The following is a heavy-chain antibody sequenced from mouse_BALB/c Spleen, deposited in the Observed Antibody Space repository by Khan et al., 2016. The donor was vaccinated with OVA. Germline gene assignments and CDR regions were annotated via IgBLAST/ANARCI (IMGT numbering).Heavy chain of an antibody. CDR1: GFTFSNYA. J-gene: IGHJ3*01. CDR2: ISSGGKT. V-gene: IGHV5-6-5*01. CDR3: ARDDWFAY. Sequence: EVELVESGGGLVKPGGSLKLSCAASGFTFSNYAMSWVRQTPEKRLEWVASISSGGKTYYPDSVKGRFTISRDNARNILYLQRSSLRSEDTAMYYCARDDWFAYWGQGTLVTVSA.